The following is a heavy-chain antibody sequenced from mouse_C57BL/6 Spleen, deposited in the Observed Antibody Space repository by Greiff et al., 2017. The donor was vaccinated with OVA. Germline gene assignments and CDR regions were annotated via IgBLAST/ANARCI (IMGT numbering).Heavy chain of an antibody. J-gene: IGHJ4*01. Sequence: QVQLQQSGAELVKPGASVKISCKASGYAFSSYWMNWVKQRPGKGLEWIGQIYPGDGDTNYNGKFKGKATLTADKSSSTAYMQLSSLTSEDSAVYVCARWGMITTLMDYWGQGTSVTVSS. CDR3: ARWGMITTLMDY. CDR2: IYPGDGDT. CDR1: GYAFSSYW. D-gene: IGHD2-4*01. V-gene: IGHV1-80*01.